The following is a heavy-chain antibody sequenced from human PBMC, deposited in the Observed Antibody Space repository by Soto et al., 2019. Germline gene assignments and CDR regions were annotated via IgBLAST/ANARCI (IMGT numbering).Heavy chain of an antibody. D-gene: IGHD3-3*01. CDR2: IDPSDSFT. Sequence: PGEALKLSWQVSRYRFIYYWIHWVRHGPGKGLEWMGKIDPSDSFTTYSPSFQGRVTISIDKSINTAFLRWTGLKSSDTAMYYCENLDFNFGSVDVFDIWGQGTMVTVS. J-gene: IGHJ3*02. CDR3: ENLDFNFGSVDVFDI. CDR1: RYRFIYYW. V-gene: IGHV5-10-1*04.